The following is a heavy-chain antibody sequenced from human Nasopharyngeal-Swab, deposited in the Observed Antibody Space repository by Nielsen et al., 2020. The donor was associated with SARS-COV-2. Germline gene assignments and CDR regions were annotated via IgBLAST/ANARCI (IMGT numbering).Heavy chain of an antibody. V-gene: IGHV3-49*04. CDR3: TGYSTIFY. D-gene: IGHD2-2*01. CDR1: GFTFGDYA. Sequence: GGSLRLSCTTSGFTFGDYAMSWVRQAPGKGLEWVGFIRSEANGGTAEYAVSVEGRFSISRDDSKSIAYLQINSLKTEDTAVYYCTGYSTIFYWGQGTLVTVSS. J-gene: IGHJ4*02. CDR2: IRSEANGGTA.